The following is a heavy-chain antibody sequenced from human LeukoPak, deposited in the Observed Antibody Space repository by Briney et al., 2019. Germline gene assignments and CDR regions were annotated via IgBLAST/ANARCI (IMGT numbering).Heavy chain of an antibody. D-gene: IGHD1-1*01. J-gene: IGHJ6*02. V-gene: IGHV3-30*03. Sequence: GRSLRLSCAASGFTFSSYGMHWVRQAPGKGLEWVAVISYDGSNKYYADSVKGRFTISRDNSKNTLYLQMNSLRAEDTAVYYCAVLCLWNYSYYYGMDVWGQGTTVTVSS. CDR3: AVLCLWNYSYYYGMDV. CDR2: ISYDGSNK. CDR1: GFTFSSYG.